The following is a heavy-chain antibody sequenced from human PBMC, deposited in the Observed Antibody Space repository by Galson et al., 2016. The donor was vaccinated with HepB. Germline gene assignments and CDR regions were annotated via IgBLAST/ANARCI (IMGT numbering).Heavy chain of an antibody. Sequence: SLRLSCATSGFTFGDYAMSWFRQAPGKGLEWVGFIRSKTYGGTTEYAASVKARFTISRDDSKSFDYLQMSSLNTGDTAVYYCGIGTPDYRPYYFDYWGQGTLVTVSS. CDR2: IRSKTYGGTT. D-gene: IGHD4-11*01. J-gene: IGHJ4*02. V-gene: IGHV3-49*03. CDR1: GFTFGDYA. CDR3: GIGTPDYRPYYFDY.